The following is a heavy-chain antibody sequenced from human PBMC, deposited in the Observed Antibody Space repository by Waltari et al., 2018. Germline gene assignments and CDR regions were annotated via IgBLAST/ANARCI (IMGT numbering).Heavy chain of an antibody. CDR2: ISSSGSTI. Sequence: EVQLVESGGGLVQPGGSLRLSCAASGFTFSSYEMNWVRQAPGKGLEWVSYISSSGSTIYYADSVKGRFTISRDNAKSSLFLQMNSLRVEDTAVYYCARDPTTATTFLLHYFDYWGQGTLVTVSS. V-gene: IGHV3-48*03. D-gene: IGHD4-17*01. J-gene: IGHJ4*02. CDR1: GFTFSSYE. CDR3: ARDPTTATTFLLHYFDY.